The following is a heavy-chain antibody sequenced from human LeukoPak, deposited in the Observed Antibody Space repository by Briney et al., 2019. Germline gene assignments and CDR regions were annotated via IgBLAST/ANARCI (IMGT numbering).Heavy chain of an antibody. CDR3: ASWRVVTATQYTDY. CDR1: GFTFSSYS. V-gene: IGHV3-21*01. D-gene: IGHD2-21*02. J-gene: IGHJ4*02. Sequence: GGSLRLSCAASGFTFSSYSMNWVRQAPVKGLEWVSSISSSSSYIYYADSVKGRFTISRDNAKNSLYLQMNSLRAEDTAVYYCASWRVVTATQYTDYWGQGTLVTVSS. CDR2: ISSSSSYI.